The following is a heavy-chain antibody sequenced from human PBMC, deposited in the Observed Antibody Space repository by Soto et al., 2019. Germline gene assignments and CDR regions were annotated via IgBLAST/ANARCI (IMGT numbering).Heavy chain of an antibody. CDR1: GFTFSSYW. J-gene: IGHJ4*02. V-gene: IGHV3-74*01. CDR3: ARGPSGRGFYVGDS. D-gene: IGHD3-16*01. Sequence: EVQLVESGGDLVQPGGSLRLSCAASGFTFSSYWMHWVRPAPGKGLVWVSRINGDGSSTSYADSVKGRFTISRDNAKKTLYLQMNSLRPEETAVYFCARGPSGRGFYVGDSWGQGTLVTVSA. CDR2: INGDGSST.